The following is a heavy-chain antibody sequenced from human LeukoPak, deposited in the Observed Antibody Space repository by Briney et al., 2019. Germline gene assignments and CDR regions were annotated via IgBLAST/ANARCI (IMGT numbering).Heavy chain of an antibody. CDR1: GXSISSYY. D-gene: IGHD3-22*01. J-gene: IGHJ2*01. CDR3: ARAYYDTSGYPGWYFDL. Sequence: SETLSLTCTVSGXSISSYYWSWIRQPAGKGRQWIGRIYTSGSTNYNPSLKSRVTMSVDTSKNQFSLKLTSVTAADTAVYYCARAYYDTSGYPGWYFDLWGRGTLVTVSS. CDR2: IYTSGST. V-gene: IGHV4-4*07.